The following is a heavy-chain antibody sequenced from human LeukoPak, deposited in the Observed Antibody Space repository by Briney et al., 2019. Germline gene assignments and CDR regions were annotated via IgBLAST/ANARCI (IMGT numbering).Heavy chain of an antibody. CDR2: IYPGDSDT. V-gene: IGHV5-51*01. D-gene: IGHD3-10*01. CDR3: ARRIQTMVRGVPQTNYYFDY. J-gene: IGHJ4*02. CDR1: GYSFTSYW. Sequence: GGSLKISRKGSGYSFTSYWIGWVRQMPGKGLEWMGIIYPGDSDTRYSPSFQGQVPISADKSNSNAYLQWSSLKASDTAMYYCARRIQTMVRGVPQTNYYFDYWGQGTLVTVSS.